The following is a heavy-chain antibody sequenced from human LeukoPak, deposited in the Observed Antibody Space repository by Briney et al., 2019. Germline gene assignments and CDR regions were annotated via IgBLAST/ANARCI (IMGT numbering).Heavy chain of an antibody. CDR3: ARRGRGVPAIKFRYFDY. D-gene: IGHD2-21*02. Sequence: SQTLSLTCSLSGDYINRGEYCWTWIRQPPGKGLEWIGEINHSGSTNYNPSLKSRVTISVDTSKNQFSLKLSSVTAADTAVYYCARRGRGVPAIKFRYFDYWGQGTLVTVSS. V-gene: IGHV4-30-2*01. CDR2: INHSGST. J-gene: IGHJ4*02. CDR1: GDYINRGEYC.